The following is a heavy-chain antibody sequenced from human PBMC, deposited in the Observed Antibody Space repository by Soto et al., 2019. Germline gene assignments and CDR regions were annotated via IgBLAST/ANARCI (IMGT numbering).Heavy chain of an antibody. J-gene: IGHJ4*02. V-gene: IGHV1-18*04. CDR2: ISEDKGNT. D-gene: IGHD2-8*01. CDR3: ERKKERYGTEYFDY. CDR1: GYTFTSYG. Sequence: ASVKVSCKASGYTFTSYGISWVRQAPGQGLEWMGWISEDKGNTNYAQKRKGRVTRKKDKEKSTAYMELRSLRSEEKEGDDGERKKERYGTEYFDYWGQGTLVTVSS.